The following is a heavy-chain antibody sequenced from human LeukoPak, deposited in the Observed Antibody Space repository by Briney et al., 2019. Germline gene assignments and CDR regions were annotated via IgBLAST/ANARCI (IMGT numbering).Heavy chain of an antibody. J-gene: IGHJ5*02. Sequence: GASVKVSCKASGGTFSSYAISWVRQAPGQGLEWMGGIIPIFGTANYAQKFQGRVTITTDESTSTAYMELSSLRSEDTAVYYCARGVACSSTSCSLGIGNWFDPWGQGTLVTVSS. V-gene: IGHV1-69*05. D-gene: IGHD2-2*01. CDR1: GGTFSSYA. CDR2: IIPIFGTA. CDR3: ARGVACSSTSCSLGIGNWFDP.